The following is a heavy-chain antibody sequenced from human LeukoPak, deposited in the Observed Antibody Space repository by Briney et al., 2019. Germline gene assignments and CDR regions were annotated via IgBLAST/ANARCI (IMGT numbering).Heavy chain of an antibody. Sequence: KTSETLSLTCTVSGGSISSYYWSWIRQPPGKGLEWIGYIYYSGSTNYNPSLKSRVTISVDTSKNQFSLKLSSVTAADTAVYYCARHPGDRGTLDYWGQGTLVTVSS. J-gene: IGHJ4*02. V-gene: IGHV4-59*08. CDR1: GGSISSYY. CDR3: ARHPGDRGTLDY. D-gene: IGHD7-27*01. CDR2: IYYSGST.